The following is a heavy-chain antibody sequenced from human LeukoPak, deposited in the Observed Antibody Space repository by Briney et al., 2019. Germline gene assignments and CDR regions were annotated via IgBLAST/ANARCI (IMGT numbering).Heavy chain of an antibody. D-gene: IGHD4-17*01. CDR2: IYSGGTT. J-gene: IGHJ4*02. V-gene: IGHV3-53*01. CDR3: ARARDYGDYEY. Sequence: GGSLRLSCAASGFTVSSNYMSWVRQAPGKGLEWVSVIYSGGTTYYADSAKGRFTISRDNSKNTLYLQMNSLRAEDTAVYYCARARDYGDYEYWGQGTLVTVSS. CDR1: GFTVSSNY.